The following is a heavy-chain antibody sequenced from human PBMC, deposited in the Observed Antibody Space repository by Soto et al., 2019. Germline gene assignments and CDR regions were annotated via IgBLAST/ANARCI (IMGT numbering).Heavy chain of an antibody. Sequence: GGSLRLSCAASGFDFRSYWMSWVRQAPGKGLEWVAHIKEDGSEKYYVDSVKGRFTISRDIAKSSLYLQMNNLRAEDTAVYYCTTLYYFAFNYWGQGALVTVSS. V-gene: IGHV3-7*01. CDR2: IKEDGSEK. J-gene: IGHJ4*02. CDR3: TTLYYFAFNY. D-gene: IGHD3-16*01. CDR1: GFDFRSYW.